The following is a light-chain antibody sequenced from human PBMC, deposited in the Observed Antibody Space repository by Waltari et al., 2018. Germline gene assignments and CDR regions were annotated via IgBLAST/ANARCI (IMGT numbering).Light chain of an antibody. CDR1: QTIKNY. CDR3: QPSYSAPYP. CDR2: DVA. J-gene: IGKJ2*01. Sequence: DIQMTQSPSPLSVSVGDRVTITCRASQTIKNYLNLYQQKPREAPKFLVYDVATLHSGVPSRFSGSGSGTDFTLTISSLQPVDVATYYCQPSYSAPYPFGQGTKLDI. V-gene: IGKV1-39*01.